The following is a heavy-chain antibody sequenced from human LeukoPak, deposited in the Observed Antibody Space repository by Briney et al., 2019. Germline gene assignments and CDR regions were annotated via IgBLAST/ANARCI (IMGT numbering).Heavy chain of an antibody. CDR1: GFTFSGSA. J-gene: IGHJ4*02. Sequence: PGGSLRLSCAASGFTFSGSAMHWVRQASGKGLEWVGRIRSKANSYATAYAASVKGRFTISRDDSKNTAYLQMNSLKTEDTAVYYCTRHDITIFGVVINDYWGQGTLVTVSS. D-gene: IGHD3-3*01. V-gene: IGHV3-73*01. CDR2: IRSKANSYAT. CDR3: TRHDITIFGVVINDY.